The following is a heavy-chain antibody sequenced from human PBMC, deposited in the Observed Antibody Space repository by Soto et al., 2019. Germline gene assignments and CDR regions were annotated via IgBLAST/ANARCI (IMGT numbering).Heavy chain of an antibody. CDR1: GYTFTSYG. CDR2: ISAYNGNT. J-gene: IGHJ6*02. D-gene: IGHD6-19*01. Sequence: QVQLVQSGAEVKKPGASVKVSCKASGYTFTSYGISWVRQAPGQGLEWMGWISAYNGNTNYAQKLQGRVTMTTDTSTSTAYMELMRLRSDDTAVYYCARDRSSSGWYYYYYGMDVWGQGTTVTVSS. CDR3: ARDRSSSGWYYYYYGMDV. V-gene: IGHV1-18*04.